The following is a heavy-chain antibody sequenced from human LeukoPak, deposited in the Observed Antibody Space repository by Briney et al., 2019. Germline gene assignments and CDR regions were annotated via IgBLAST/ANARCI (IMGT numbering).Heavy chain of an antibody. J-gene: IGHJ3*02. CDR3: AARYCSSTSCYFDAFDI. CDR1: GFTFSSYA. V-gene: IGHV3-30*04. Sequence: GGSLRLSCAASGFTFSSYAMHWVRQAPGKGLEWVAVISYDGSNKYYADSVKGRFTISRDNSKNTLYLQMNSLRAEDTAVYYCAARYCSSTSCYFDAFDIWGQGTMVTVSS. D-gene: IGHD2-2*01. CDR2: ISYDGSNK.